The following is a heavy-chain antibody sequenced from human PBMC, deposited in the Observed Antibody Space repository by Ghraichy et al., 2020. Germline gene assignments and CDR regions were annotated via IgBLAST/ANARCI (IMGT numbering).Heavy chain of an antibody. D-gene: IGHD6-19*01. CDR2: TYYRSKWYN. CDR1: GDSVSSNSAA. Sequence: ISGDSVSSNSAAWNWIRQSPSRGLEWLGRTYYRSKWYNHYAVSVKSRIAINPDTSKNQVTLQLNSVTPEDTAVYYCARGDLSSAYYYFDYWGQGTLVTVSS. V-gene: IGHV6-1*01. J-gene: IGHJ4*02. CDR3: ARGDLSSAYYYFDY.